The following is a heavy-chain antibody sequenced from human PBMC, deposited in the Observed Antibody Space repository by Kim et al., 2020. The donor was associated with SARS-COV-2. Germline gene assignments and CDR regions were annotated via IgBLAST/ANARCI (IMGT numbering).Heavy chain of an antibody. V-gene: IGHV4-39*07. CDR2: IYYTGTK. J-gene: IGHJ5*02. CDR1: GGSINSNLHY. CDR3: VRVGRDQWLNQPTWFDP. D-gene: IGHD6-19*01. Sequence: SETLSLTCTVSGGSINSNLHYWGWIRQPPGKGLEWIGNIYYTGTKYYNLSLKGRVSISLDTSENQFSLKLTSVTAADTAVYYCVRVGRDQWLNQPTWFDP.